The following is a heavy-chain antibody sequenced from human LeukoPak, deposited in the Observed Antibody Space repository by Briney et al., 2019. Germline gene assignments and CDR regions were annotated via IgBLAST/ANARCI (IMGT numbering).Heavy chain of an antibody. CDR3: TRGAGTSWFDF. V-gene: IGHV1-2*02. Sequence: ASVKVSCKPSGYTFTVNYLHWVRQAPGQGLEWVGWMNPNSGVTGYAQNFQGRVTMTSDTSISTAYMELSSLTSDDTAVYYCTRGAGTSWFDFWGQGSLVTVSS. CDR1: GYTFTVNY. D-gene: IGHD2-2*01. J-gene: IGHJ4*02. CDR2: MNPNSGVT.